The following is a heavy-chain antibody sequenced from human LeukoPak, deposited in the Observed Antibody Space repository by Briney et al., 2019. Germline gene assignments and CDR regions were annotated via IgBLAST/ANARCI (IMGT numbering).Heavy chain of an antibody. J-gene: IGHJ4*02. Sequence: SETLSLTCTVSGGSISSSRYYWGWIRHPPGKGLEWIGSIYYSGSTYYNPSLKSRVTISVDTSKNQFSLKPSSVTAADTAVYYCARRAISGFADYWGQGTLVTVSS. CDR3: ARRAISGFADY. CDR2: IYYSGST. V-gene: IGHV4-39*01. CDR1: GGSISSSRYY. D-gene: IGHD3-3*01.